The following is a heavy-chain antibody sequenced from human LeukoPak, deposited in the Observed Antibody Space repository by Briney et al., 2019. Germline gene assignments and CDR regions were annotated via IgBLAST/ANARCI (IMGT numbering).Heavy chain of an antibody. CDR1: GGSISSGGYS. D-gene: IGHD3-22*01. J-gene: IGHJ4*02. CDR2: IYHSGST. Sequence: SDTLSLTCAVSGGSISSGGYSWSWIRQPPGKGLEWIGYIYHSGSTYYNPSLKSRVTISVDRSKNQFSLKLSSVTAADTAVYYCARESYDSSGYYSYFDYWGQGTLVTVSS. CDR3: ARESYDSSGYYSYFDY. V-gene: IGHV4-30-2*01.